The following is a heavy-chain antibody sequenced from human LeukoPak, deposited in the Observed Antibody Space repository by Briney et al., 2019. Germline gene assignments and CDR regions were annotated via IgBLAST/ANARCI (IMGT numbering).Heavy chain of an antibody. CDR1: GYTLTELS. Sequence: ASVKVSCTVSGYTLTELSMYWVRQAPGKGLEWMGGFDPEDGETIYAQKFQGRVTMTEDTSTDTAYMGLSSLRSEDTAVYYCATGFMVRGVIIQDYYGMDVWGQGTTVTVSS. CDR3: ATGFMVRGVIIQDYYGMDV. CDR2: FDPEDGET. V-gene: IGHV1-24*01. J-gene: IGHJ6*02. D-gene: IGHD3-10*01.